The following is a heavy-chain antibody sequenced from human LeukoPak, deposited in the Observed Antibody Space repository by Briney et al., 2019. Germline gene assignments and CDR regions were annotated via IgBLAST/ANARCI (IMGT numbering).Heavy chain of an antibody. D-gene: IGHD2-15*01. CDR2: IYYSGST. CDR1: GGSISSYY. J-gene: IGHJ5*02. Sequence: PSETLSLTCTVSGGSISSYYWSWIRQTPGKGLEWIGDIYYSGSTYYNPSLKSRVTISVDTSKNQFSLKLSSVTAADTAVYYCARYCSGGSCYRNWFDPWGQGTLVTVSS. V-gene: IGHV4-59*12. CDR3: ARYCSGGSCYRNWFDP.